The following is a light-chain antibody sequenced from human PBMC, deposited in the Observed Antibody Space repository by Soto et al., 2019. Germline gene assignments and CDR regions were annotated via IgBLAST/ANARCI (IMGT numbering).Light chain of an antibody. CDR1: QNISSY. J-gene: IGKJ1*01. CDR3: QQYNSYPS. Sequence: DIQMTQSPSSLSASVGDRVIIACRASQNISSYLNRYQQKPGKAPKLLIYDASSLESGVPSRFSGSGSGTEFTLTISSLQPDDFATYYCQQYNSYPSFGQGTKVDI. V-gene: IGKV1-5*01. CDR2: DAS.